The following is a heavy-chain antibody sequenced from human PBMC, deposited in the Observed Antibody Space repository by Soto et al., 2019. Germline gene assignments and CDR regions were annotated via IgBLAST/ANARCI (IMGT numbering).Heavy chain of an antibody. J-gene: IGHJ4*02. V-gene: IGHV3-30*03. CDR1: GFTFSSYG. CDR3: VLTVVDY. D-gene: IGHD3-22*01. CDR2: ISYDGSNK. Sequence: GGSVRLSCAASGFTFSSYGMHWVRQAPGKGLEWVAVISYDGSNKYYADSVKGRFTISRDNSKNTLYLQMNSLRAEDTAVYYCVLTVVDYWGQGTLVTVS.